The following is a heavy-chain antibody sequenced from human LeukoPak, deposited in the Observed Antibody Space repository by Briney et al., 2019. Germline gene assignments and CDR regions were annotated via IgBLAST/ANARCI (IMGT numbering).Heavy chain of an antibody. CDR1: GFTFSSYG. CDR3: AKGHYGSVSFDY. Sequence: SGGTLRLSCAASGFTFSSYGMSWLRQAPGKGLEWVSAISGSGGSTYYADSVKGRFTISRDNSKNTLYLQMNSLRAEDTAVYYCAKGHYGSVSFDYWGQGTLVIVSS. J-gene: IGHJ4*02. V-gene: IGHV3-23*01. CDR2: ISGSGGST. D-gene: IGHD3-10*01.